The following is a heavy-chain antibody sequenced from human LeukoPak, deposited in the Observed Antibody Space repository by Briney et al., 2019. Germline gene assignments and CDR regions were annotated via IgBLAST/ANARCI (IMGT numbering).Heavy chain of an antibody. J-gene: IGHJ4*02. V-gene: IGHV4-39*07. Sequence: SETLSLTCTVPGGSISSSSDYWGWIRQPPGKGLEWIGSISYSGSTYYNPSLKSRVTISVDRSKNQLSLNLSSVTAADTAVYYCARGVTSLYFDYWGQGTLVTVSS. D-gene: IGHD3-16*02. CDR1: GGSISSSSDY. CDR3: ARGVTSLYFDY. CDR2: ISYSGST.